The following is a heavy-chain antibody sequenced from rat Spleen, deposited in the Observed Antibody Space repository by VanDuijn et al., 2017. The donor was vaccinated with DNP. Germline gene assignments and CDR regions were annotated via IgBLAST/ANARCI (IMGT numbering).Heavy chain of an antibody. CDR1: GFNFNDYW. D-gene: IGHD1-4*01. Sequence: EVKLVESGGGLVQPGRSLKLSCAASGFNFNDYWMGWVRQAPTKGLGWVASISYDGSTTYYRDSVKGRFTISRDNAKSTLYLQMDSLRSEDTATYYCTTGPGYNYWGQGVMVTVSS. CDR2: ISYDGSTT. J-gene: IGHJ2*01. V-gene: IGHV5-20*01. CDR3: TTGPGYNY.